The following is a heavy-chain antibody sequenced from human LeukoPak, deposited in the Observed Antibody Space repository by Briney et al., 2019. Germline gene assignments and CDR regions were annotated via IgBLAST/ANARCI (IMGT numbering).Heavy chain of an antibody. CDR3: AREGGFN. J-gene: IGHJ4*02. V-gene: IGHV3-48*03. CDR2: ISSSDSLI. D-gene: IGHD3-16*01. CDR1: GFTFSSYE. Sequence: GGSLRLSCAAFGFTFSSYEMNWVRQAPGKGLEWVSYISSSDSLIYDADSVKGRFTVSRDNSKNTLYLQMNSLRAEDTAVYYCAREGGFNWGQGTLVTVSS.